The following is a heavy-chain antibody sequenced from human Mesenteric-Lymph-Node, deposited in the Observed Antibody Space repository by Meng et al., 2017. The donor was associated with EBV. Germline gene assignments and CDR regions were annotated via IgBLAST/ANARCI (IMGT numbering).Heavy chain of an antibody. CDR2: VHHSGLT. CDR1: GGAVNSGGYS. V-gene: IGHV4-30-2*06. Sequence: QLQRQESGSGLVKPSQTLSLTCTVSGGAVNSGGYSWSWIRQSPEKGLEWIGYVHHSGLTYYNPSLETRVIISLERSKNQFSLKLTSVTAADTAVYYCAGGDYVNQFNYWGQGTLSPSPQ. D-gene: IGHD4-17*01. J-gene: IGHJ4*02. CDR3: AGGDYVNQFNY.